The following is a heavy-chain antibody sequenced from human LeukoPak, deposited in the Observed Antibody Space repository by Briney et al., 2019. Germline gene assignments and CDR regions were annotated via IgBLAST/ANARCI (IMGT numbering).Heavy chain of an antibody. CDR3: ARVRQQLVKGYYYYYYMDV. CDR2: INPNSGGT. D-gene: IGHD6-13*01. J-gene: IGHJ6*03. CDR1: GYTFTGYY. V-gene: IGHV1-2*02. Sequence: ASVKVSCKASGYTFTGYYMHWVRQAPGQGLEWMGWINPNSGGTNYAQKFQGRVTMTRDTSISTAYMELSRLRSDDTAVYYCARVRQQLVKGYYYYYYMDVWGKGTTVTISS.